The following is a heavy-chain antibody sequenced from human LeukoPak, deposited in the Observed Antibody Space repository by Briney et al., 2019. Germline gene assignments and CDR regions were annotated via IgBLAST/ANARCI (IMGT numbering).Heavy chain of an antibody. J-gene: IGHJ4*02. D-gene: IGHD4-17*01. Sequence: GGSLRLSCAASGFTFSDYYMSWIRQAPGKGLEWVANIKQDGSEKYYVDSVKGRFTISRDNAKNSLYLQMNSLRAEDTAVYYCARVGSYGDYVDYWGQGTLVTVSS. CDR1: GFTFSDYY. V-gene: IGHV3-7*01. CDR2: IKQDGSEK. CDR3: ARVGSYGDYVDY.